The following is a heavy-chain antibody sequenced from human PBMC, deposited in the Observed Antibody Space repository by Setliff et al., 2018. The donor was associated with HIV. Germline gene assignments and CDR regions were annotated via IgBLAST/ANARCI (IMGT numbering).Heavy chain of an antibody. CDR2: ISAYDSNT. V-gene: IGHV1-18*01. D-gene: IGHD5-18*01. J-gene: IGHJ4*02. CDR1: GYTFTSYG. Sequence: GPSVKVSCRASGYTFTSYGISWVRQAPGQVREWMGWISAYDSNTNYEHRLQGRVTMTTDTSTSTAYMALRGLISDDTAVYYCARAPQIFTAYSYAYPHFDHWGQGALVTVSS. CDR3: ARAPQIFTAYSYAYPHFDH.